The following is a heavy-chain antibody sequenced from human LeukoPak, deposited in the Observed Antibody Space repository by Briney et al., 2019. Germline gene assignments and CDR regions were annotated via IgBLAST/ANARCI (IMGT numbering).Heavy chain of an antibody. CDR2: IYYSGST. Sequence: SENLSFTSTVSGGSISSSSYYWGWIRQPPGKGLEWIGSIYYSGSTYYNPSLKSRVTISVDTSKNQFSLKLSSVTAADTAVYYCARRVRFDGSGVWGQGTLVTVSS. V-gene: IGHV4-39*01. CDR1: GGSISSSSYY. CDR3: ARRVRFDGSGV. J-gene: IGHJ4*02. D-gene: IGHD3-10*01.